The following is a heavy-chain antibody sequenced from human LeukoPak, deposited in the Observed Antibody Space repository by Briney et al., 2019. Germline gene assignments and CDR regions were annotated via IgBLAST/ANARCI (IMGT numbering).Heavy chain of an antibody. Sequence: SQTLSLTCAVSGGSICSGGYSWSWIRQPPGKGLEWIVYIYHSGSTYYNPSLKSRVTISVDRSKNQFSLKLSSVTAADTAVYYCASSSNGYDFWSGPHFDYWGQGTLVTVSS. CDR1: GGSICSGGYS. V-gene: IGHV4-30-2*01. J-gene: IGHJ4*02. CDR3: ASSSNGYDFWSGPHFDY. CDR2: IYHSGST. D-gene: IGHD3-3*01.